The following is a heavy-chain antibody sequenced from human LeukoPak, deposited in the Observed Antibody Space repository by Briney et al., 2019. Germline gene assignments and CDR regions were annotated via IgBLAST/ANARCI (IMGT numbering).Heavy chain of an antibody. D-gene: IGHD2-15*01. CDR3: ARGPRAYCSGGSCPRFDY. V-gene: IGHV4-30-2*01. CDR1: GGSISSGGYY. J-gene: IGHJ4*02. Sequence: SETLSLTCTVSGGSISSGGYYWSWIRQPPGKGLEWIGYIYHSGSTYYNPSLKSRVTISVDRSKNQFSLKLSSVTAADTAVYYCARGPRAYCSGGSCPRFDYWGQGTLVTVSS. CDR2: IYHSGST.